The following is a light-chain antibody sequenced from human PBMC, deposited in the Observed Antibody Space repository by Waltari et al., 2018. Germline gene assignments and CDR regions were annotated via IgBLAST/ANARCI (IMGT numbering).Light chain of an antibody. CDR1: QSVSSF. CDR3: QNHERLPAT. V-gene: IGKV3-20*01. Sequence: VLTHSPGTLSLSPGERAALACRASQSVSSFLAWYQQKPGQAPRLLIFHASNRATGIPDRFSGSGSGTDFSLTISRLEPEDFAVYYCQNHERLPATFGQGTKVEI. CDR2: HAS. J-gene: IGKJ1*01.